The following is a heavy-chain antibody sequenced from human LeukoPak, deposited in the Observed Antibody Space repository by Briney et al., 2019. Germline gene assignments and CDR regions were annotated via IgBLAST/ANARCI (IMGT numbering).Heavy chain of an antibody. V-gene: IGHV4-59*11. Sequence: SETLSLTCTVSGGSISGHYWTWIRRPPGKGLEWIGYIYDIGSTTYDPSLKSRVTISVDTSKNQFSLKLSSVTAADTAVYYCARGGVLKSVDNWGQGTLVTVSS. CDR1: GGSISGHY. D-gene: IGHD3-16*01. CDR3: ARGGVLKSVDN. CDR2: IYDIGST. J-gene: IGHJ4*02.